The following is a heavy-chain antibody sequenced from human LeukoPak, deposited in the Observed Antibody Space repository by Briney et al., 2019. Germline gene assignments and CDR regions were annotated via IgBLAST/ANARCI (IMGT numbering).Heavy chain of an antibody. D-gene: IGHD5-24*01. J-gene: IGHJ6*03. CDR1: GGSISSGDYY. Sequence: SQTLSLTXTVSGGSISSGDYYWSWIRQPPGKGLEWIGYIYYSGSTYYNPSLKSRSTISVDTSKNQFSLKLSSVTAADTAVYYCARGGDGYNRRHYYYYMDVWGKGTTVTVSS. V-gene: IGHV4-30-4*08. CDR3: ARGGDGYNRRHYYYYMDV. CDR2: IYYSGST.